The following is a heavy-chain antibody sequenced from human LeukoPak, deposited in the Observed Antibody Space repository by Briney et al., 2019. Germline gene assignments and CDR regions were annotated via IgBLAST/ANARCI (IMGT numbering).Heavy chain of an antibody. CDR2: IYYSXST. V-gene: IGHV4-59*01. Sequence: PSETLSLTCTVSGGSISSYYWSWIRQPPGKGLEWIGYIYYSXSTXXXPSLXSRVTISVDTSKNQFSLKLSSVTAADTAVYYCARGXXSXYYFDYWGQGTLVTVSS. CDR3: ARGXXSXYYFDY. CDR1: GGSISSYY. J-gene: IGHJ4*02.